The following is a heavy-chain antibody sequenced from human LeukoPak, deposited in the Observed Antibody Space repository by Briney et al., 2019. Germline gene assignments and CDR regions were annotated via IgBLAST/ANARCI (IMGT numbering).Heavy chain of an antibody. CDR3: ARDVVTTGALDY. J-gene: IGHJ4*02. Sequence: SSETLSLTCTVSGGSISSGVYYWSWIRQHPGKGLEWIGYIYYSGSTYYNPSLKSRVTISVDTSKNQFSLKLSSVTAADTAVYYCARDVVTTGALDYWGQGTLVTVSS. CDR1: GGSISSGVYY. CDR2: IYYSGST. D-gene: IGHD2-21*02. V-gene: IGHV4-31*03.